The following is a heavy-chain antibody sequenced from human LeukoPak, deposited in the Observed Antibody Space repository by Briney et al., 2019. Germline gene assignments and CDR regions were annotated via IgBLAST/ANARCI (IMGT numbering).Heavy chain of an antibody. V-gene: IGHV3-15*01. D-gene: IGHD6-19*01. Sequence: GGSLRLSCAASGFTFSNAWMSWVRQAPGKGLEWVGRIKSKTDGGTTDYAAPVKGRFTISRDDSKNTLYLQMNSLRAEDTAVYYCARVKGINRFEWLAREFDYWGQGTLVTVSS. J-gene: IGHJ4*02. CDR2: IKSKTDGGTT. CDR1: GFTFSNAW. CDR3: ARVKGINRFEWLAREFDY.